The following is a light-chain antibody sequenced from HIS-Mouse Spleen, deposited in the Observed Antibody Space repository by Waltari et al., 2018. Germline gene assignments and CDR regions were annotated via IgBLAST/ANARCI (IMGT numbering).Light chain of an antibody. V-gene: IGLV2-14*03. Sequence: QSALTQPASVSGSPGQSITISCTATSSNVGGFNYVSWYRQHTGKPPKLMIYDVSNRPSGVSNRFSGSKSGNTASLTISGLQAEDEADYYCSSYTSSSTLVFGGGTKLTVL. CDR2: DVS. CDR3: SSYTSSSTLV. CDR1: SSNVGGFNY. J-gene: IGLJ3*02.